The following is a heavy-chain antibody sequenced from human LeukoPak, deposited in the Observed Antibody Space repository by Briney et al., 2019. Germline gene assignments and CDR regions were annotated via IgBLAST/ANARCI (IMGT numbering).Heavy chain of an antibody. D-gene: IGHD3-10*01. Sequence: ASVKVSCKSSGGTFSTYAINWVRQAPGQGLEWMGRVIPINDMANYTQKFQGRVTITADESTSTAYMELSSLRSEDTAVYYCARTRRPDYYGSGSYYYWGQGTLVTVSS. CDR2: VIPINDMA. CDR3: ARTRRPDYYGSGSYYY. V-gene: IGHV1-69*04. J-gene: IGHJ4*02. CDR1: GGTFSTYA.